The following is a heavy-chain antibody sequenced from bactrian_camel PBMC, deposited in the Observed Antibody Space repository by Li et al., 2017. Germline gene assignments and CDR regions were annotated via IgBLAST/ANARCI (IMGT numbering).Heavy chain of an antibody. CDR3: AALPSIPGSRLAY. D-gene: IGHD2*01. V-gene: IGHV3S42*01. CDR2: INSSGRST. Sequence: DVQLVESGGDLVRPGGSLRLSCASSGFTFSDYTMTWVRQAPGKGLEWVSDINSSGRSTNYADSVKGRFTISRDNAKNTLYLQLNSLTREDSAMYYCAALPSIPGSRLAYWGQGTQVTVS. CDR1: GFTFSDYT. J-gene: IGHJ4*01.